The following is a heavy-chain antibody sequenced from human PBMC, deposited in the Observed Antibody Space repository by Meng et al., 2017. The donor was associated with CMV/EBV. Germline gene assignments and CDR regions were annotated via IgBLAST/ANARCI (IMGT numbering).Heavy chain of an antibody. V-gene: IGHV3-23*01. CDR3: ARDLKCSSTSCYYGMDV. CDR1: GFPFSSYA. J-gene: IGHJ6*02. Sequence: GESLKISCAASGFPFSSYAMSWVRQAPGKGLEWVSGTRGNGASADYADSVKGRFTISRDNSKNSLYLQMNSLRAEDTAVYYCARDLKCSSTSCYYGMDVWGQGTTVTVSS. D-gene: IGHD2-2*01. CDR2: TRGNGASA.